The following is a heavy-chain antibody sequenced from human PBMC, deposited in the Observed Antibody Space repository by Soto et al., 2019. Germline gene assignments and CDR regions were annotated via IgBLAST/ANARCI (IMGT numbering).Heavy chain of an antibody. J-gene: IGHJ4*02. CDR3: AKDLTLDY. D-gene: IGHD7-27*01. Sequence: GWSLRLSCAASGFTFSSYGMHWVRQAPGKGLEWVAVISYDGSNKYYADSVKGRFTISRDNSKNTLYLQMNSLRAEDTAVYYCAKDLTLDYWGQGTLVTVSS. CDR1: GFTFSSYG. V-gene: IGHV3-30*18. CDR2: ISYDGSNK.